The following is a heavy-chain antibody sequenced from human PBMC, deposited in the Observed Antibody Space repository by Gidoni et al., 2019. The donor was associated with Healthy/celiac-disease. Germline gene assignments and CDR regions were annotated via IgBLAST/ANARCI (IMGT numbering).Heavy chain of an antibody. J-gene: IGHJ5*02. CDR3: AHISYYATRGWFDP. CDR1: GFSLSPSGVG. D-gene: IGHD3-22*01. CDR2: IYWNDDK. Sequence: QITLKESCPTLVKPTQTLTLTCTFPGFSLSPSGVGVGWIRQPPGKALEWLALIYWNDDKRYSPSLKSRLTITKDTSKNQVVLTMTNMDPVDTATYYCAHISYYATRGWFDPWGQGTLVTVAS. V-gene: IGHV2-5*01.